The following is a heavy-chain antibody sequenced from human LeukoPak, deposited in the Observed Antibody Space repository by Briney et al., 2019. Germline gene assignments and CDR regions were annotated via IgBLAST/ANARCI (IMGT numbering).Heavy chain of an antibody. Sequence: GGSLRLSCAASGFTFSSYGMHWVRQAPGKGLEWVAVISYDGSNKYYAGSVKGRFTISRDNSKNTLYLQMNSLRAEDTAVYYCANLLRWEPYWGQGTLVTVSS. D-gene: IGHD4-23*01. CDR2: ISYDGSNK. CDR1: GFTFSSYG. CDR3: ANLLRWEPY. V-gene: IGHV3-30*18. J-gene: IGHJ4*02.